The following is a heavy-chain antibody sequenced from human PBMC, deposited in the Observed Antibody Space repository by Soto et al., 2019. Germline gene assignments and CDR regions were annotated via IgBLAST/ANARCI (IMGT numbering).Heavy chain of an antibody. CDR3: ARGRKPYYYGSGSPAYFDY. Sequence: SVKVSCKASGVTFSSYAISWVRQAPGQGLEWMGGIIPIFGTANYAQKFQGRVTITADESTSTAYMELSSLRSEDTAVYYCARGRKPYYYGSGSPAYFDYWGQGTLVTVSS. D-gene: IGHD3-10*01. CDR1: GVTFSSYA. V-gene: IGHV1-69*13. J-gene: IGHJ4*02. CDR2: IIPIFGTA.